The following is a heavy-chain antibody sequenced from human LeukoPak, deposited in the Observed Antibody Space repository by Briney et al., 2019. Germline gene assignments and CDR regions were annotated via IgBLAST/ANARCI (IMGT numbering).Heavy chain of an antibody. CDR1: GFTFSSYG. D-gene: IGHD5-18*01. V-gene: IGHV3-15*01. CDR3: TWIQMVVGGYDI. CDR2: IKSKGSDETT. J-gene: IGHJ3*02. Sequence: GGSLRLSCAASGFTFSSYGMHWVRQAPGKGLEWVGRIKSKGSDETTDYAAAVKDRFIISRDDSKNTVHLQMNSLKIEDSAVYYCTWIQMVVGGYDIWGQGTMVTVSS.